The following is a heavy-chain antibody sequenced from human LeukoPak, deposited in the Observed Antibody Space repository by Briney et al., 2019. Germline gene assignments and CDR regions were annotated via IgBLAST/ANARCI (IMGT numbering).Heavy chain of an antibody. CDR1: GGSITNYY. CDR3: ARGSVFQRGYYVY. D-gene: IGHD3-22*01. Sequence: SETLSLTCTVSGGSITNYYWTWIRQPPGKGLEWIGYISSSGNTNYNPSLKSRVTILVDTSNNQFSLKLSSVTAADTAVYYCARGSVFQRGYYVYWGQGTLVTVSS. V-gene: IGHV4-59*01. CDR2: ISSSGNT. J-gene: IGHJ4*02.